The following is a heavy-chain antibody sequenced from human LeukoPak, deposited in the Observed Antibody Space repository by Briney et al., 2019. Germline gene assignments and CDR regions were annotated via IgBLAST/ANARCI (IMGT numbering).Heavy chain of an antibody. CDR2: TYYRSKWYS. J-gene: IGHJ3*02. V-gene: IGHV6-1*01. CDR1: GDSVSSNSAA. Sequence: PSQTLSLTCAISGDSVSSNSAACNWIRQSPSRGLEWLGRTYYRSKWYSDYAVSVKGRITVHPDTSKNQFSLQLNSVTPEDTAVYYCAGDAATGGTGYTNAFDIWGQGTMVTVSS. D-gene: IGHD5-24*01. CDR3: AGDAATGGTGYTNAFDI.